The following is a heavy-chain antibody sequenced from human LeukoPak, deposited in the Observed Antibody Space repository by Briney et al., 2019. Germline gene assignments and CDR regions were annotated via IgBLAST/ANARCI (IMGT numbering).Heavy chain of an antibody. CDR1: GGSFSGYY. CDR3: ARIHSGSYYYFDY. D-gene: IGHD1-26*01. Sequence: TLSLTCAVYGGSFSGYYWSWIRQPPGKALEWLARIDWDDDKYYSTSLKTRLTISKDTSKNQVVLTMTNMDPVDTATYYCARIHSGSYYYFDYWGQGTLVTVSA. CDR2: IDWDDDK. J-gene: IGHJ4*02. V-gene: IGHV2-70*11.